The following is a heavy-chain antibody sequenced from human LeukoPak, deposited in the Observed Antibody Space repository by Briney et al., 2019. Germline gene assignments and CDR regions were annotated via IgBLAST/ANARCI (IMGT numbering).Heavy chain of an antibody. Sequence: GESLKISCKGSGYSFTSYWIGWVRPLPGKGLEWMGIIYPGDSDTRYSPSFQGQVTISADKSISTAYLQWSSLKASDTAMYYCARGGYSYGYASNFDYWGQGTLVTVSS. CDR3: ARGGYSYGYASNFDY. CDR1: GYSFTSYW. V-gene: IGHV5-51*01. J-gene: IGHJ4*02. CDR2: IYPGDSDT. D-gene: IGHD5-18*01.